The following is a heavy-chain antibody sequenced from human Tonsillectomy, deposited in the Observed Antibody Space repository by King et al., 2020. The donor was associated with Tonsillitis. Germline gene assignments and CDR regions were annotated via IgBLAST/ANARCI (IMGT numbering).Heavy chain of an antibody. V-gene: IGHV3-30-3*01. Sequence: HVQLVESGGGVVQPGRSLRLSCAVSGFTFSSFAMHWVRQAPGKGLEWVALISYDGTNEYNADSVKGRFTISRDNSKNILYLQMNSLRTEDTAIYYCARGSREPDYWGQGTLVTVSS. CDR2: ISYDGTNE. CDR3: ARGSREPDY. D-gene: IGHD1-14*01. J-gene: IGHJ4*02. CDR1: GFTFSSFA.